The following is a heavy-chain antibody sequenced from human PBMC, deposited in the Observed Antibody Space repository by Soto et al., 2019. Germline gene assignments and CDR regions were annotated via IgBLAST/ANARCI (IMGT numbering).Heavy chain of an antibody. V-gene: IGHV3-30*18. D-gene: IGHD6-19*01. CDR3: AKDGGWLPGYYYYGMDV. J-gene: IGHJ6*02. CDR1: GFTFSHYG. Sequence: QVQLVESGGGVVQPGRPLRLSCAASGFTFSHYGMHWVRQAPGKGLEWVAVISYDGTNKYYADSVKGRFTISRDNSKNTMYLQMNSLRAEDTAVYDCAKDGGWLPGYYYYGMDVWGQGTTVTVSS. CDR2: ISYDGTNK.